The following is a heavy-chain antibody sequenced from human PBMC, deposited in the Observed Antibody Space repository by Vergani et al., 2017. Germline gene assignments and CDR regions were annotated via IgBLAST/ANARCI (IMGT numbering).Heavy chain of an antibody. Sequence: QVQLVESGGGVVQPGGSLRLSCAASGFTFSSYGMHWVRQAPGKGLEWVAFIRYDGSNKYYADSVKGRFTISRDNSKNTLYLQMNRLRAEDTAVYYCAKDDLSYSSGYFDYWGQGTLVTVSS. CDR3: AKDDLSYSSGYFDY. CDR1: GFTFSSYG. D-gene: IGHD3-22*01. J-gene: IGHJ4*02. V-gene: IGHV3-30*02. CDR2: IRYDGSNK.